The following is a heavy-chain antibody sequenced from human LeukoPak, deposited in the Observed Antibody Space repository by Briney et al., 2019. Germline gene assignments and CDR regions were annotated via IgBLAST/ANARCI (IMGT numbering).Heavy chain of an antibody. V-gene: IGHV3-23*01. CDR1: GFTFSSYD. CDR3: AKSRPRYYGSGRYSRLYGMAA. CDR2: IRGSGDTT. J-gene: IGHJ6*01. D-gene: IGHD3-10*01. Sequence: GGSLRLSCTVSGFTFSSYDMTWVRQAPGKGLEWVAVIRGSGDTTYYADCEKRLFTLSRDYYKNTLYLQMNSLTAEATAVYYCAKSRPRYYGSGRYSRLYGMAASGHGAT.